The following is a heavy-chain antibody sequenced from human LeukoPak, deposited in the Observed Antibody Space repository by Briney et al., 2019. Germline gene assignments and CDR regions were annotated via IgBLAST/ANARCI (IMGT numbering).Heavy chain of an antibody. CDR1: GYIFTNYW. CDR2: VSPSDSDT. Sequence: GESLKISCKTSGYIFTNYWIGWVRQMPGKGLEWMGIVSPSDSDTRYSLSFQGQVTISADRSITTAYLQWSSLKASDTATYYCVRQPRVHTPDFWGQGTLVTVSS. D-gene: IGHD1-1*01. V-gene: IGHV5-51*01. CDR3: VRQPRVHTPDF. J-gene: IGHJ4*02.